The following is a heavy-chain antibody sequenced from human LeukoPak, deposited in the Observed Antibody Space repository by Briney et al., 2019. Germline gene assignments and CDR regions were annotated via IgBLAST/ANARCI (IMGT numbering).Heavy chain of an antibody. D-gene: IGHD4-17*01. Sequence: GGSLRLSCAASGFTFSSYAMHWVRQAPGKGLEWVAVISYDGSNKYYADSVNGRFTISRDNSKNTLYLQMNSLRAEDTAVYYCAREGGNDYDWFDPWGQGTLVTVSS. V-gene: IGHV3-30-3*01. CDR2: ISYDGSNK. CDR1: GFTFSSYA. J-gene: IGHJ5*02. CDR3: AREGGNDYDWFDP.